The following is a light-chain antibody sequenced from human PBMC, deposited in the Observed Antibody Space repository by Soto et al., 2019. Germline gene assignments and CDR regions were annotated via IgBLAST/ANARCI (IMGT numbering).Light chain of an antibody. V-gene: IGLV3-21*04. CDR2: YDS. CDR3: QVWDSSSDHVV. J-gene: IGLJ2*01. CDR1: NTGSKS. Sequence: SYELTQPPSVSVAPGKTARITCGGNNTGSKSVHWYQQKPGQAPVLVIYYDSDRPSGIPEQFSGSNSGNTATLTISRVEAGDEADYYCQVWDSSSDHVVFGGGTKVTVL.